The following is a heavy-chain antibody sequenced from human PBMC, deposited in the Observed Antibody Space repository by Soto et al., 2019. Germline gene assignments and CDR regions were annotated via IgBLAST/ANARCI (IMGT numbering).Heavy chain of an antibody. CDR2: IYPGDSDT. CDR1: GYSFTSYW. Sequence: SLKISCKGSGYSFTSYWIGWVRQMPGKGLEWMGIIYPGDSDTRYSPSFQGQVTISADKSISTAYLQWSSLKASDTAMYYCARPVDTHYDSSVKIAYWGQGTLVTVSS. D-gene: IGHD3-22*01. J-gene: IGHJ4*02. V-gene: IGHV5-51*01. CDR3: ARPVDTHYDSSVKIAY.